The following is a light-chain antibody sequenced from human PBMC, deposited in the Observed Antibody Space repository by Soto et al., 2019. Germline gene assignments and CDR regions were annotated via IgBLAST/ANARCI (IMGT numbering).Light chain of an antibody. CDR1: QDVGSK. V-gene: IGKV3-15*01. CDR3: QQCNDSPPWT. Sequence: EIVMTQSPATLSVSPGERATLSCRASQDVGSKLAWYQQKPGQAPRLLIYGATTRATGIPARFSGSGSGTQFTLTISSLQSEDFAVYYCQQCNDSPPWTFGHGTKVEI. CDR2: GAT. J-gene: IGKJ1*01.